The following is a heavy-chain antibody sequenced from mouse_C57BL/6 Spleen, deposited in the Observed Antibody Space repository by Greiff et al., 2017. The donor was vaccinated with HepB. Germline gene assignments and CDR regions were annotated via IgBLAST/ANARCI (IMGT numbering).Heavy chain of an antibody. Sequence: QVQLKQPGAELVKPGASVKLSCKASGYTFTSYWMHWVKQRPGRGLEWIGRIDPNSGGTKYNEKFKSKATLTVDKPSSTAYMQLSSLTSEDSAVYYCALYDGYSHWYFDVWGTGTTVTVSS. V-gene: IGHV1-72*01. CDR2: IDPNSGGT. J-gene: IGHJ1*03. CDR1: GYTFTSYW. D-gene: IGHD2-3*01. CDR3: ALYDGYSHWYFDV.